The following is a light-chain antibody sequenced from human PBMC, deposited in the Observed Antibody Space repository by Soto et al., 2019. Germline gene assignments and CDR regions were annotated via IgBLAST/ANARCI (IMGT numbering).Light chain of an antibody. CDR2: GAS. CDR3: QQYGSSPQT. Sequence: IVLRQSPGTLSLSPGERATLSCRASQSVSSSYLAWYQQKPGQAPRLLIYGASSRATGIPDRFSGSGSGTDFTLTISRLEPEDFAVYYCQQYGSSPQTFGQGTKV. J-gene: IGKJ1*01. CDR1: QSVSSSY. V-gene: IGKV3-20*01.